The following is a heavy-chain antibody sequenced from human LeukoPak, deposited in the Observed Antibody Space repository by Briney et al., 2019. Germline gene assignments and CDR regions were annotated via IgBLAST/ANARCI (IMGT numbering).Heavy chain of an antibody. V-gene: IGHV1-18*01. CDR1: GYTFTSYG. CDR2: ISAYNGNT. J-gene: IGHJ4*02. D-gene: IGHD3-9*01. Sequence: ASVKVSCKASGYTFTSYGISWVRQAPGQGLECMGWISAYNGNTNYAQKLQGRVTMTTDTSTSTAYMELRSLRSDDTAVYYCARDYDILTGYSNFDYWGQGTLVTVSS. CDR3: ARDYDILTGYSNFDY.